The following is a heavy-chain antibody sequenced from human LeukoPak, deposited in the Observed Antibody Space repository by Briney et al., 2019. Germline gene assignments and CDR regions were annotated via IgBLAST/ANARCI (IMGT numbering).Heavy chain of an antibody. CDR2: IYYSGST. CDR1: GGSISSGGYY. CDR3: ARSEYGDYGSYFDY. D-gene: IGHD4-17*01. J-gene: IGHJ4*02. V-gene: IGHV4-31*03. Sequence: SETLSLTCTVSGGSISSGGYYWSWIRQHPGKGLEWIGYIYYSGSTYYNPSLKSRVTISVDTSKNQFSLKLSSVTAADTAVYYCARSEYGDYGSYFDYWGQGTLVTVSS.